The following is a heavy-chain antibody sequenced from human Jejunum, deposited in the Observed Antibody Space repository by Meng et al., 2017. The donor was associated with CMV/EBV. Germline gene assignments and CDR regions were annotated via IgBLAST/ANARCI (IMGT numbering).Heavy chain of an antibody. CDR1: GYTFSAYY. J-gene: IGHJ4*02. Sequence: QVQLGQSGAEVKKPAASVKISCKASGYTFSAYYLHWVRQAPAQGPDWMGWSDPSTGNPTYDQGFTGRFVFSLDTSVSTAYPQINSLRADDTAVYYCARDSPLDVYSLLDYWGQGTLVTVSS. D-gene: IGHD5/OR15-5a*01. CDR3: ARDSPLDVYSLLDY. CDR2: SDPSTGNP. V-gene: IGHV7-4-1*02.